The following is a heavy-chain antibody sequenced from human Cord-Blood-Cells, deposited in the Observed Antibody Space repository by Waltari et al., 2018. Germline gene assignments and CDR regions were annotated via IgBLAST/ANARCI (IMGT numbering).Heavy chain of an antibody. V-gene: IGHV1-24*01. D-gene: IGHD3-9*01. CDR2: FDPEDGET. CDR1: GYTLTELS. J-gene: IGHJ6*02. CDR3: ATGRKPDDILTISYYYGMDV. Sequence: QVQLVQSGAEVKKPGASVKVSCKVSGYTLTELSMHWVRQAPGKGLEWMGGFDPEDGETIYAQKFQGRVTMTEETSTDTAYMELSSLRSEDTAVYYCATGRKPDDILTISYYYGMDVWGQGTTVTVSS.